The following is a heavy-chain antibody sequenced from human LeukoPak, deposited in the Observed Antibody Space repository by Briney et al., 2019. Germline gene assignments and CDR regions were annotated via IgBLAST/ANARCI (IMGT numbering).Heavy chain of an antibody. CDR2: ISWDGGST. V-gene: IGHV3-43D*03. Sequence: GGSLRLSCAASGFTFDDYAMHWVRQAPGKGLEWVSLISWDGGSTYYADSVKGRFTISRDNSKNSLYLQINSLRAEDTALYYCAKDIGSGEYYYYYMDVWGKGTTVTVSS. CDR1: GFTFDDYA. CDR3: AKDIGSGEYYYYYMDV. J-gene: IGHJ6*03. D-gene: IGHD3-10*01.